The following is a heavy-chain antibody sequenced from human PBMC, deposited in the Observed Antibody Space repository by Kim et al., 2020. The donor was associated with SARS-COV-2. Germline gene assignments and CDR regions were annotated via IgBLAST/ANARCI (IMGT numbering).Heavy chain of an antibody. Sequence: TYYNPSLKSRVTISVDTSKNQFSLKLSSVTAADTAVYYCARDRLDAFDIWGQGTMVTVSS. V-gene: IGHV4-31*02. CDR3: ARDRLDAFDI. J-gene: IGHJ3*02. CDR2: T. D-gene: IGHD6-25*01.